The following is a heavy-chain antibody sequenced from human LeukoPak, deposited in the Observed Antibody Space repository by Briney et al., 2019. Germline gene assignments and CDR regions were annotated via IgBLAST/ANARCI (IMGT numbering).Heavy chain of an antibody. CDR2: VNPNSGNT. Sequence: ASVKVSCKASGYTFTSYDINWVRQATGQGLEWMGWVNPNSGNTGYAQKFQGRVTITRNTSISTAYMELSSLRSEDTAVYYCARFPGYCSSTSCSSIWGQGTMVTVSS. D-gene: IGHD2-2*01. CDR3: ARFPGYCSSTSCSSI. J-gene: IGHJ3*02. CDR1: GYTFTSYD. V-gene: IGHV1-8*03.